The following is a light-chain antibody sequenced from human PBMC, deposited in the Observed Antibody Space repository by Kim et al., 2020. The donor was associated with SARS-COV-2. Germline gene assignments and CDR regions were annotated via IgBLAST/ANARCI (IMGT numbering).Light chain of an antibody. CDR3: QQYYSTPPS. J-gene: IGKJ2*03. Sequence: RATLNGKSSQTVLYNSKNKNYLAWYQQKPGQAPKLLIYWASIRESGVSDRFSGSGSETDFTLTISSLQAEDVAVYYCQQYYSTPPSFGQGTKLEI. CDR1: QTVLYNSKNKNY. V-gene: IGKV4-1*01. CDR2: WAS.